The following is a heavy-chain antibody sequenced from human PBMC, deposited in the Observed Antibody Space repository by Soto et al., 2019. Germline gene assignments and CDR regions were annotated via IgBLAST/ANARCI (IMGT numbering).Heavy chain of an antibody. J-gene: IGHJ4*02. D-gene: IGHD6-13*01. CDR1: GFTFSSYA. Sequence: GGSLRLSCAASGFTFSSYAMSWVRQAPGKGLEWVSAISGSGGSTYYADSVKGRFTISRDNSKNTLYLQMSSLRAEDTAVYYCAKGTHIAAAGPLDYWGQGTLVTVSS. V-gene: IGHV3-23*01. CDR3: AKGTHIAAAGPLDY. CDR2: ISGSGGST.